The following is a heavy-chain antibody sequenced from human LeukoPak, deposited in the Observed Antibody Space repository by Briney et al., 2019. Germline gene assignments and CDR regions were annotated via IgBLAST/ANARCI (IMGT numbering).Heavy chain of an antibody. D-gene: IGHD3-22*01. CDR2: ISGSGGST. CDR3: AKDRSNQASGYYLHDY. V-gene: IGHV3-23*01. CDR1: GFTFSTYA. J-gene: IGHJ4*02. Sequence: PGGSLRLSCAASGFTFSTYAMSWVRQAPGKGLEWVSAISGSGGSTYYAGSVKGWFTISRDNSKNTLYVQMNSLRAEDTALYYCAKDRSNQASGYYLHDYWGQGTLVTVSS.